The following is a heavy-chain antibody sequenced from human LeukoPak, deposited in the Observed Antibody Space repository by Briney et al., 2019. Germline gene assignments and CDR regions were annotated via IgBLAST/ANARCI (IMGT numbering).Heavy chain of an antibody. CDR1: GFTFSDYY. V-gene: IGHV3-11*04. CDR3: ARVSYYDSSGYYSPNPYYFDY. D-gene: IGHD3-22*01. Sequence: GGSLRLSCAASGFTFSDYYMSWIRQAPGKGLEWVSYISSSGSTIYYADSVKGRFTISRDNAKNSLYLQMNSLRAEDTAVYYCARVSYYDSSGYYSPNPYYFDYWGQGTLVTVSS. CDR2: ISSSGSTI. J-gene: IGHJ4*02.